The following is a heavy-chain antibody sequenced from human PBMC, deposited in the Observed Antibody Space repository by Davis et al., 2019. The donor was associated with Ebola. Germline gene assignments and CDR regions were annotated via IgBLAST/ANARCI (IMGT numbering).Heavy chain of an antibody. V-gene: IGHV3-49*04. CDR1: GFTFGDYA. CDR3: TRGRLSQPLIERSDY. D-gene: IGHD1-1*01. Sequence: GESLKISCTASGFTFGDYAMSWVRQAPGKGLEWVGFIRSKAYGGTTEYAASVKGRFTISRDDSKSIAYLQMNSLKTEDTAVYYCTRGRLSQPLIERSDYWGQGTLVTVSS. J-gene: IGHJ4*02. CDR2: IRSKAYGGTT.